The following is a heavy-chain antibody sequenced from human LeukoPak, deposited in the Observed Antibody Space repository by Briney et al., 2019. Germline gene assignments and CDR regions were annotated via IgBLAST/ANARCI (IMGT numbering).Heavy chain of an antibody. CDR2: ISAYNGNT. V-gene: IGHV1-18*01. Sequence: GASVKVSCKASGYTFTSYGISRVRQAPGQGLEWMGWISAYNGNTNYAQKLQGRVTMTTDTSTSTAYMELRSLRSDDTAVYYCARDRRVVVITTGYYFDYWGQGTLVTVSS. J-gene: IGHJ4*02. CDR3: ARDRRVVVITTGYYFDY. D-gene: IGHD3-22*01. CDR1: GYTFTSYG.